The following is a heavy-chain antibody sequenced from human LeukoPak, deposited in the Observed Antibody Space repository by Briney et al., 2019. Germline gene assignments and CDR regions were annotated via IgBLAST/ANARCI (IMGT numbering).Heavy chain of an antibody. CDR3: ARAGGIAAAGRFMDV. V-gene: IGHV4-59*01. Sequence: SETLSLTCTVSGASISSYYWSWIRQPPGKGLEWIGYIYYSGSTNYNPSLKSRVTISVDTSKNHFSLKLSSVTAADTAVYYCARAGGIAAAGRFMDVWGKGTTVTVSS. CDR1: GASISSYY. J-gene: IGHJ6*03. CDR2: IYYSGST. D-gene: IGHD6-13*01.